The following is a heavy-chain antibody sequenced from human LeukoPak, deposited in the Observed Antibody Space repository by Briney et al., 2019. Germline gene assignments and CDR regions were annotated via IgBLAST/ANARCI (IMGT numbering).Heavy chain of an antibody. Sequence: PGGSLRLSCAASGFSFSSYAMSWVRQAPGKGLEWVSTISGSGGSTHYADSVKGRFTISRDNSKPTLYLQLNSLRADDTAVYYCGRRPVNGVTAYWYFDLWGRGTLVTVSS. D-gene: IGHD2-21*02. J-gene: IGHJ2*01. CDR2: ISGSGGST. CDR1: GFSFSSYA. V-gene: IGHV3-23*01. CDR3: GRRPVNGVTAYWYFDL.